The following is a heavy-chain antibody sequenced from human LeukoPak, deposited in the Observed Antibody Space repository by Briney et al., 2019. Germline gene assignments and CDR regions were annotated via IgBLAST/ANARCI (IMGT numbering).Heavy chain of an antibody. CDR2: IYTRGST. CDR1: GGSINNYY. D-gene: IGHD2-15*01. Sequence: KPSETLSLTCTGSGGSINNYYWSWIRQPAGKGLEWIGRIYTRGSTNYNPSLKSRVTMSVDTSKHQFSLKLSSVTAADTAVYYCARGRYCSADICSGGDAFDIWGQGTMVSVSS. V-gene: IGHV4-4*07. J-gene: IGHJ3*02. CDR3: ARGRYCSADICSGGDAFDI.